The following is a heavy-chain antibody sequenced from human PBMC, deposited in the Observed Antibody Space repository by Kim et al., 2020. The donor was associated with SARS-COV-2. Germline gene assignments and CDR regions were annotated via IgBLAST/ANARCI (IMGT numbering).Heavy chain of an antibody. Sequence: SVKVSCKASGGTFSSYAISWVRQAPGQGLEWMGRIIPILGIANYAQKFQGRVTITADKSTSTAYMGLSSLRSEDTAVYYCARDSLLRYFDWLFFDYWGQ. D-gene: IGHD3-9*01. CDR2: IIPILGIA. J-gene: IGHJ4*02. CDR3: ARDSLLRYFDWLFFDY. CDR1: GGTFSSYA. V-gene: IGHV1-69*04.